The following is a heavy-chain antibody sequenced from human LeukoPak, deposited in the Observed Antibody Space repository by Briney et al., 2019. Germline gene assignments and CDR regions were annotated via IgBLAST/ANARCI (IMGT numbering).Heavy chain of an antibody. CDR3: ARGGSYYYNWFDP. D-gene: IGHD1-26*01. Sequence: SETLSLTCTVSGGSISSYCWSWIRQPPGKGLEWIGYIYYSGSTNYNPSLKSRVTISVDTSKNQFSLKLSSVTAADTAVYYCARGGSYYYNWFDPWGQGTLVTVSS. CDR2: IYYSGST. J-gene: IGHJ5*02. V-gene: IGHV4-59*01. CDR1: GGSISSYC.